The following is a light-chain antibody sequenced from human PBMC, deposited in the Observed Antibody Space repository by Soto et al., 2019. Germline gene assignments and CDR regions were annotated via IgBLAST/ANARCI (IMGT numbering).Light chain of an antibody. CDR1: QSVSSSY. V-gene: IGKV3-20*01. CDR3: QQYGSSPWT. Sequence: EIVLTQSPGTLSLSPGERATLSCRASQSVSSSYLAWYQQKPGQAPRLLLYGASSRATGIPDRFSGSGSGPDFTLTISRLEPEDFAVYSCQQYGSSPWTFGQGTQVEIK. J-gene: IGKJ1*01. CDR2: GAS.